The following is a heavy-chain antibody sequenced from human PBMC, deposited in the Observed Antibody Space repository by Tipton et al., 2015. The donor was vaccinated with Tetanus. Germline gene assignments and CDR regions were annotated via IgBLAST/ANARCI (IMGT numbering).Heavy chain of an antibody. CDR3: AREGLEKGDYNWVDP. CDR1: GFTFSSYW. CDR2: INSDGSST. D-gene: IGHD2-21*02. Sequence: SLRLSCAASGFTFSSYWMHWVRQAPGKGLVWVSRINSDGSSTSYADSVKGRFTISRDNAKNTVYLQMNSLGVEDTAVYFCAREGLEKGDYNWVDPWGQGILVTVSS. J-gene: IGHJ5*02. V-gene: IGHV3-74*01.